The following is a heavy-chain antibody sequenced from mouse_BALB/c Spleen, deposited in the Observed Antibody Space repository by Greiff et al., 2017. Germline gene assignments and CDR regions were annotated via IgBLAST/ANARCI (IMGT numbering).Heavy chain of an antibody. J-gene: IGHJ2*01. V-gene: IGHV5-9-3*01. CDR1: GFTFSSYA. CDR3: ARQHYYGPFDY. Sequence: EVKLVESGGGLVKPGGSLKLSCAASGFTFSSYAMSWVRQTPEKRLEWVATISSGGSYTYYPDSVKGRFTISRDNAKNTLYLQMSSLRSEDTAMYYCARQHYYGPFDYWGQGTTLTVSS. CDR2: ISSGGSYT. D-gene: IGHD1-2*01.